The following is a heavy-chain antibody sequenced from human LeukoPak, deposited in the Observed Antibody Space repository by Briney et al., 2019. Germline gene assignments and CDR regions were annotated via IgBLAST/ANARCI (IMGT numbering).Heavy chain of an antibody. D-gene: IGHD2-15*01. V-gene: IGHV3-53*01. Sequence: GGSLRLSCAASGFSVSSNYMSWVRQAPGKGLEWVSIIYSGGSTYYADSVKGRFTISRDNSKNTLYLQMNSLRAEDTAVYYCARILTVAPAFDYWGQGTLVTVSS. CDR2: IYSGGST. CDR3: ARILTVAPAFDY. CDR1: GFSVSSNY. J-gene: IGHJ4*02.